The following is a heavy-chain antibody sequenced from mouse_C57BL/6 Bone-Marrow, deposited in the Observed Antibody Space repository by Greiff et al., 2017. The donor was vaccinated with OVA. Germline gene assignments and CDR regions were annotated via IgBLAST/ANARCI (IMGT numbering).Heavy chain of an antibody. V-gene: IGHV6-6*01. CDR2: IRNKANNHAT. J-gene: IGHJ3*01. Sequence: EVQRVESGGGLVQPGGSMKLSCAASGFTFSDAWMDWVRQSPEKGLEWVAEIRNKANNHATYYAESVKGRFTISRDDSKSSVYLQMNGLRAEDTGIYYCTGKTLAWFAYWGQGTLVTVSA. CDR1: GFTFSDAW. CDR3: TGKTLAWFAY. D-gene: IGHD2-1*01.